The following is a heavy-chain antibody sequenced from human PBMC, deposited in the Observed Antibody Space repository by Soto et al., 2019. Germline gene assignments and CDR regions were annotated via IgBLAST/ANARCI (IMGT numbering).Heavy chain of an antibody. CDR2: IIPILGIA. CDR3: ASDAHLTGDDAFDI. Sequence: ASVKVSCKASGGTFSSYAISWVRQAPGQGLEWMGGIIPILGIANYAQKFQGRVTITADKSTSTAYMELSSLRSEDTAVYYCASDAHLTGDDAFDIWGQGTMVTVSS. D-gene: IGHD7-27*01. J-gene: IGHJ3*02. CDR1: GGTFSSYA. V-gene: IGHV1-69*10.